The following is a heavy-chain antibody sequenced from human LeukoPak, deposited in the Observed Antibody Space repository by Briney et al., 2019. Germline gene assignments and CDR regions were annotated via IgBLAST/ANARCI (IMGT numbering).Heavy chain of an antibody. CDR2: ISGSGDNT. CDR3: AKGVAVVAFAIDY. Sequence: TGGSLRLSCAASEFIFSRYAMSWVRQAPGKGLEWVSGISGSGDNTYYADAVKGRFTISRDNSKNTLYLQMNSLRAEDTALYYCAKGVAVVAFAIDYWGQGTLVTVSS. V-gene: IGHV3-23*01. D-gene: IGHD2-2*02. J-gene: IGHJ4*02. CDR1: EFIFSRYA.